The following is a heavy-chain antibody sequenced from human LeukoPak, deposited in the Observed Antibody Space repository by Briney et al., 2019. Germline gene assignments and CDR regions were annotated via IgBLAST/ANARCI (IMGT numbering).Heavy chain of an antibody. CDR3: AKDRGTYYYDSSGYDH. CDR1: GFTFSSYA. CDR2: ISGSGGST. D-gene: IGHD3-22*01. J-gene: IGHJ4*02. Sequence: TGGSLRLSCAASGFTFSSYAMSWVRQAPGKGLEWVSAISGSGGSTYYADSVKGRFTISRDNSKNTLYLQMNSLRAEDTAVYYCAKDRGTYYYDSSGYDHWGQGTLVTVSS. V-gene: IGHV3-23*01.